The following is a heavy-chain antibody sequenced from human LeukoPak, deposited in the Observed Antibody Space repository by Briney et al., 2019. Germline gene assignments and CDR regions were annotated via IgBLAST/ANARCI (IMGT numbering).Heavy chain of an antibody. V-gene: IGHV1-18*01. CDR1: GYTFTSHG. D-gene: IGHD3-10*01. CDR2: ISTYNGNT. Sequence: ASVKVSCKASGYTFTSHGISWVRQAPGQGLEWMGWISTYNGNTNYAQKLQGRVSMTTDTSTSTAYMDLRSLGSDDTAVYYCARDGRGSRSSWFDPWGQGTLVIVSS. J-gene: IGHJ5*02. CDR3: ARDGRGSRSSWFDP.